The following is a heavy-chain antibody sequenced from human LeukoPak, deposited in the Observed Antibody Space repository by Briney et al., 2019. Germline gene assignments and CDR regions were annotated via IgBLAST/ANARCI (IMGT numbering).Heavy chain of an antibody. CDR1: GGSISSYY. Sequence: SETLSLTCTVSGGSISSYYWSWIRQPPGKGLEWIGYIYYSGSTNYNPSLKSRVTISVDTSKNQFSLKLSSVTAADTAVYYCAKARRGGSYGTYYFDYWGQGTLVTVSS. D-gene: IGHD1-26*01. CDR2: IYYSGST. CDR3: AKARRGGSYGTYYFDY. J-gene: IGHJ4*02. V-gene: IGHV4-59*01.